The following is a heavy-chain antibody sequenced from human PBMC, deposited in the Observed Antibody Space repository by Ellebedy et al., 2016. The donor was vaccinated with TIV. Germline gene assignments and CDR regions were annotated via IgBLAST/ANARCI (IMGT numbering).Heavy chain of an antibody. V-gene: IGHV4-39*01. D-gene: IGHD2-21*01. CDR1: GGSVSNTRYY. J-gene: IGHJ4*02. CDR3: ARIDPWQPIDD. Sequence: MPGGSLRLSCGVSGGSVSNTRYYWAWIRQPLGKGLEWIGSVYYSGSPYYNPSFKSRVTLSADTSKNQFSLNLRTVTAADTAVYYCARIDPWQPIDDWGQGILVTVSS. CDR2: VYYSGSP.